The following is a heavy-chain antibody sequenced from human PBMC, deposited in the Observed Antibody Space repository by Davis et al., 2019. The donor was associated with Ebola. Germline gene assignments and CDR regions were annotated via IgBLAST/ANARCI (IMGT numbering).Heavy chain of an antibody. J-gene: IGHJ4*02. V-gene: IGHV3-73*01. CDR1: GFTFSGSA. CDR3: ANLDYGDNSGFDY. D-gene: IGHD4-23*01. Sequence: GGSLRLSCAASGFTFSGSAMHWVRQASGKGLEWVGRIRSKANSYATAYAASVKGRFTISRDDSKNTAYLQMNSLKTEDTAVYYCANLDYGDNSGFDYWGQGTLVTVSS. CDR2: IRSKANSYAT.